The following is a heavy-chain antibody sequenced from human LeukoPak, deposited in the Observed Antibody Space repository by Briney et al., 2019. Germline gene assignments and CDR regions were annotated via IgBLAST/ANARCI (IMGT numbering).Heavy chain of an antibody. CDR1: GGSISSYY. Sequence: PSETLSLTCTGSGGSISSYYWSWIRQPPGQGLECIGYIYYSGSTNYNPSLRSRVTISVDASKNEFSLKLGSVTAADTAVYYCARLSDSDSSGYYWGFEYWGQGSLVTVSS. D-gene: IGHD3-22*01. CDR3: ARLSDSDSSGYYWGFEY. V-gene: IGHV4-59*08. CDR2: IYYSGST. J-gene: IGHJ4*02.